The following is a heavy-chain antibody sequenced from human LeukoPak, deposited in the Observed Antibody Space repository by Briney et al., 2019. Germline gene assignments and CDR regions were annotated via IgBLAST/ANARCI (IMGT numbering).Heavy chain of an antibody. CDR2: INHSGST. Sequence: PSETLSLTCAVYGGSFSGYYWSWIRQPPGKGLEWLGEINHSGSTNYNPSLKSRVTISVDTSKNQFSLKLSSVTAADTAVYYCARGYSYGPPYGMDVWGQGTTVTVSS. D-gene: IGHD5-18*01. CDR3: ARGYSYGPPYGMDV. J-gene: IGHJ6*02. V-gene: IGHV4-34*01. CDR1: GGSFSGYY.